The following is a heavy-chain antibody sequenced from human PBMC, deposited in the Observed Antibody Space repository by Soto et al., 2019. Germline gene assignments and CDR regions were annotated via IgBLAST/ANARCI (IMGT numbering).Heavy chain of an antibody. V-gene: IGHV4-30-4*01. CDR3: ARRGAWTAGFDY. D-gene: IGHD2-21*02. CDR1: GGSISSGDYY. J-gene: IGHJ4*02. Sequence: SETLSLTCTVSGGSISSGDYYWSWIRQPPGKGLEWIGYIYYSGSTYYNPSLKSRVTISIDSSKNQFSLNLSSVTAADTAVYYCARRGAWTAGFDYWGQGTLVTVSS. CDR2: IYYSGST.